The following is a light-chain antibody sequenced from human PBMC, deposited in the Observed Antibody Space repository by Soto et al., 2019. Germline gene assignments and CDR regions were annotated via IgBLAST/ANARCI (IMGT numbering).Light chain of an antibody. CDR2: DVS. V-gene: IGKV3-11*01. J-gene: IGKJ3*01. CDR3: QQYGSSLIT. Sequence: EIVLTQSPATLSFSPGIRATLSCRASQNISNYLIWYQQKPGQAPRLLIYDVSNRATGIPARFSGSGSGTDFTLTISRLEPEDFAVYYCQQYGSSLITFGPGTKVDIK. CDR1: QNISNY.